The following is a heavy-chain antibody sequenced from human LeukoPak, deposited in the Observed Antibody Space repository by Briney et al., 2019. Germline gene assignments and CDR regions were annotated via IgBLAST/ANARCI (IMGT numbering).Heavy chain of an antibody. D-gene: IGHD6-13*01. J-gene: IGHJ5*02. CDR3: ARTPGIAAAGINWFDP. CDR1: GGSISSGDYY. V-gene: IGHV4-30-4*01. CDR2: IYYSGST. Sequence: SETLSLTCTVSGGSISSGDYYWSWIRQPPGKGLEWIGYIYYSGSTYYNPSLKSRVTISVDTSKNQFSLKLSSVTAADTAVYYCARTPGIAAAGINWFDPWGQGTLVTVSS.